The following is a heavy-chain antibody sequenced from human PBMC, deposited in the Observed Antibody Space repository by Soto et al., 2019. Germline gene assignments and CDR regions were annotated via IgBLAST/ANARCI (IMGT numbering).Heavy chain of an antibody. J-gene: IGHJ3*02. CDR1: GFTFSSYA. CDR3: ARAIGVVVMLVGAFDI. CDR2: ISYDGSNK. V-gene: IGHV3-30-3*01. Sequence: QVQLVESGGGVVQPGRSLRLSCAASGFTFSSYAMHWVRQAPGKGLEWVAVISYDGSNKYYADSVKGRFTISRDNSKNTLYLQMNSLRAEDTAVYYCARAIGVVVMLVGAFDIWGQGTMVTVSS. D-gene: IGHD3-22*01.